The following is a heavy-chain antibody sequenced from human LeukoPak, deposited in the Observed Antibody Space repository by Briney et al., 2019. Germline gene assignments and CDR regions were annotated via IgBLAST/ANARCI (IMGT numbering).Heavy chain of an antibody. CDR2: IIPILGIA. D-gene: IGHD4/OR15-4a*01. V-gene: IGHV1-69*04. Sequence: SVKVSCKASGGTFSSYAISWVRQAPGQGLEWMGRIIPILGIANYAQKFQGRVTITADKSTSTAYMELSSLRSDDTAVYYCARDRNAKGSFDYWGQGTLVTVSS. CDR1: GGTFSSYA. CDR3: ARDRNAKGSFDY. J-gene: IGHJ4*02.